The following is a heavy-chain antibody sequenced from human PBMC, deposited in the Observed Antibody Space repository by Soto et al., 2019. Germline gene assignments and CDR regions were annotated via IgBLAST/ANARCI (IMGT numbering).Heavy chain of an antibody. J-gene: IGHJ5*02. CDR2: IYYSGST. CDR3: ARGMTSWFDP. D-gene: IGHD2-21*02. V-gene: IGHV4-59*01. Sequence: SETLSLTCPVSGGSISSYYWSWIRQPPGKGLEWIGYIYYSGSTNYNPSLKSRVTISVDTSKNQFSLKLSSVTAADTAVYYCARGMTSWFDPWGQGTLVTVSS. CDR1: GGSISSYY.